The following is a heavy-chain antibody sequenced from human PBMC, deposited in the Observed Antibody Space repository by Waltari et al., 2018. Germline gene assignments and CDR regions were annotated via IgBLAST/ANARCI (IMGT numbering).Heavy chain of an antibody. CDR2: IWYDGSNK. J-gene: IGHJ6*02. CDR1: GFTFSSYG. V-gene: IGHV3-33*01. Sequence: QVQLVESGGGVVQPGRSLRLSCAASGFTFSSYGMRWVRQAPGKGLEWVAVIWYDGSNKYYADSVKGRFTISRDNSKNTLYLQMNSLRAEDTAVYYCARDIRFLEWLSPYYYYGMDVWGQGTTVTVSS. CDR3: ARDIRFLEWLSPYYYYGMDV. D-gene: IGHD3-3*01.